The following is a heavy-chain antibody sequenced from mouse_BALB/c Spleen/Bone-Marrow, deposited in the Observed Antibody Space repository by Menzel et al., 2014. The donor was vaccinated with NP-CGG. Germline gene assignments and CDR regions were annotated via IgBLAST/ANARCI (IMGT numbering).Heavy chain of an antibody. J-gene: IGHJ4*01. D-gene: IGHD2-3*01. CDR3: ARWLLHYYAMDY. V-gene: IGHV3-6*02. CDR1: GYSITSGYY. Sequence: VQLQQPGPGLVKPSQSLSLTCSVTGYSITSGYYWNWIRQFPGNKLEWMGYISYDGSNNYNPSLKNRISITRDTSKNQFFLKLNSVTTEDTATYYCARWLLHYYAMDYWGQGTSVTVSS. CDR2: ISYDGSN.